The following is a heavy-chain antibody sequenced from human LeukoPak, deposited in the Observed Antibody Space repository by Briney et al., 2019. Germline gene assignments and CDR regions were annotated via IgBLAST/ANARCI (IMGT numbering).Heavy chain of an antibody. V-gene: IGHV4-34*01. CDR3: ARARWLRYCSSTSCYSWLNYFDY. CDR2: INHSGST. CDR1: GGSFSGYY. D-gene: IGHD2-2*02. J-gene: IGHJ4*02. Sequence: KPSETLSLTCAVYGGSFSGYYWSWIRQPPGKGLEWIGEINHSGSTNYNPSLKSRVTISVDTSKNQFSLKLSSVTAADTAVYYCARARWLRYCSSTSCYSWLNYFDYWGQGTLVTVSS.